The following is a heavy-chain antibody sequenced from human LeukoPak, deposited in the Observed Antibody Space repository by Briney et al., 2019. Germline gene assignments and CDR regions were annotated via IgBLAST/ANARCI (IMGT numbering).Heavy chain of an antibody. CDR2: IKQDGREK. CDR1: GFTFSSYW. V-gene: IGHV3-7*01. D-gene: IGHD6-19*01. J-gene: IGHJ4*02. Sequence: GRSLRLSCAASGFTFSSYWMSWVRQAPGKGLEWGANIKQDGREKYYVASVKGRFTISRDNAKNSLYLQMNSLRAEDTAVYYCARGGSVTAVAGGFDYWGQGTLVTVSS. CDR3: ARGGSVTAVAGGFDY.